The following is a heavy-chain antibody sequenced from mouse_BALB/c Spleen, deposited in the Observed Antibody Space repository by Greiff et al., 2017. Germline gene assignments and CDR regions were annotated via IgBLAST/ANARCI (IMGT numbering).Heavy chain of an antibody. CDR1: GFTFSSYA. CDR2: ISSGGSS. J-gene: IGHJ4*01. CDR3: GRGEAMDY. V-gene: IGHV5-6-5*01. Sequence: EVKLVESGGGLVKPGGSLKLSCAASGFTFSSYAMSWVRQTPEKRLEWVASISSGGSSYYPDSVKGRFTISRDNARNILYLQMSSLRSEDTAMYYCGRGEAMDYWGQGTSVTVSS.